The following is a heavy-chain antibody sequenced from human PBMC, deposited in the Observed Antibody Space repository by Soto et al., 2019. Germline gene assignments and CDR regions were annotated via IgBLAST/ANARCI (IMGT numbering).Heavy chain of an antibody. CDR1: GASISSTSSGDW. J-gene: IGHJ4*02. CDR3: AKMVGATLIDY. V-gene: IGHV4-4*02. CDR2: IHHSGNT. Sequence: QVQLQESGPGLVKPSGTLSLTCTVSGASISSTSSGDWWSWVRQPPGKGLEWMGEIHHSGNTNYNPSLKSRVSMSVDKSNNQFSLRLSSVTAADTALYYCAKMVGATLIDYWGQGTLVTVSS. D-gene: IGHD1-26*01.